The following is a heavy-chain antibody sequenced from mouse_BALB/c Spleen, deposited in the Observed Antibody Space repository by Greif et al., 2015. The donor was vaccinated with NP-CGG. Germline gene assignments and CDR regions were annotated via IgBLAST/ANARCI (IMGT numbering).Heavy chain of an antibody. CDR1: GFTFSSYY. V-gene: IGHV5-6-2*01. D-gene: IGHD2-3*01. J-gene: IGHJ4*01. CDR3: ARRYDGYHYYAMDY. Sequence: EVKLVESGGGLVKLGGPLKLSCAASGFTFSSYYMSWVRQTPEKRLELVAAINSNGGSTYYPDTVKGRFTISRDNAKNTRYLQMSSLKSEDTALYYCARRYDGYHYYAMDYWGQGTSVTVSS. CDR2: INSNGGST.